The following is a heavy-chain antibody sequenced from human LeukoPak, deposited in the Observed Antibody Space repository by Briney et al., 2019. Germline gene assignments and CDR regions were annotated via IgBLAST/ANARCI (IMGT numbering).Heavy chain of an antibody. CDR1: GYTFTSYG. CDR2: TSAYNGNT. V-gene: IGHV1-18*01. D-gene: IGHD4-17*01. J-gene: IGHJ6*02. Sequence: ASVKVSCKASGYTFTSYGISWVRQAPGQGLEGMGWTSAYNGNTNYAQKLQGRVTMTTDTSTSTAYMELRSLRSDDTAVYYCARDGPGDYVADYYYGMDVWGQGTTVTVSS. CDR3: ARDGPGDYVADYYYGMDV.